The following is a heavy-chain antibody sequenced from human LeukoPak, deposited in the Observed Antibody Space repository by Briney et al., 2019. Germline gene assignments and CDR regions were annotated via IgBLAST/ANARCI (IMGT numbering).Heavy chain of an antibody. CDR2: ISYDGSNK. CDR1: GFTFSSYA. V-gene: IGHV3-30*04. D-gene: IGHD6-19*01. J-gene: IGHJ4*02. Sequence: GRSLRLSCVASGFTFSSYAMHWVRQAPGKGLEWVAVISYDGSNKYYADSVKGRFTISRDNSKNTLYLQMNSLRAEDTAVYYCASAAIAVADYWGQGTLVTVSS. CDR3: ASAAIAVADY.